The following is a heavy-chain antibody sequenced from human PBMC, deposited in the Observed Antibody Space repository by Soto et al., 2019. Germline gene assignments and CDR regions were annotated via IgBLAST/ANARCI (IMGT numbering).Heavy chain of an antibody. V-gene: IGHV3-53*01. CDR3: ARALGSYGPRGAFDI. CDR1: GFTVSSNY. CDR2: IYSGGST. D-gene: IGHD5-18*01. Sequence: EVQLVESGGGLIQPGGSLRLSCAASGFTVSSNYMSWVRQAPGKGLEWVSVIYSGGSTYYADSVKGRFTISRDNSKNTLYLQMNSLRAEYTAVYYCARALGSYGPRGAFDIWGQGTMVTVSS. J-gene: IGHJ3*02.